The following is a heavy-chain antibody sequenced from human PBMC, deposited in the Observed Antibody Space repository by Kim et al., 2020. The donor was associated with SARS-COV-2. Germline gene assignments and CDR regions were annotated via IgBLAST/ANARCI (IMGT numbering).Heavy chain of an antibody. Sequence: RFTICRDNSKNTLYLQMNSLRAEDTAVYYCAKLIQDFWSGYNYYYYGMDVWGQGTTVTVSS. J-gene: IGHJ6*02. D-gene: IGHD3-3*01. V-gene: IGHV3-23*01. CDR3: AKLIQDFWSGYNYYYYGMDV.